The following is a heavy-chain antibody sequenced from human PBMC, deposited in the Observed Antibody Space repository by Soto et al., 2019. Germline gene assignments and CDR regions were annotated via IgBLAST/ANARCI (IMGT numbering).Heavy chain of an antibody. CDR1: GFTFSSFD. Sequence: EVQLVDSGGGLVQPGGSLRLSCAASGFTFSSFDMNWVRQAPGKGLEWVSHISSSGYTIYDADSVRGRFTISRDNAKSSLYLQMNSLRVEDSGVYYCARGIGGYYGYWGQGTLVTVSS. CDR2: ISSSGYTI. D-gene: IGHD3-22*01. V-gene: IGHV3-48*03. J-gene: IGHJ4*02. CDR3: ARGIGGYYGY.